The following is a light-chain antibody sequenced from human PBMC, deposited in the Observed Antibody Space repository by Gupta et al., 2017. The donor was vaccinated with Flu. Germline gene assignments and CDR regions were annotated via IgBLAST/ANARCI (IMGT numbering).Light chain of an antibody. Sequence: QSALPQPRSVSGSPGQSVTISCTGTSSDVGGYNYVSWYQQHPGKAPKLMIYDVSKRPAGVPDSFSGSKSGNTASLTISGLKEEDEADYYCCSDAGSDTEVFGTGTKVTVL. CDR3: CSDAGSDTEV. CDR2: DVS. J-gene: IGLJ1*01. V-gene: IGLV2-11*01. CDR1: SSDVGGYNY.